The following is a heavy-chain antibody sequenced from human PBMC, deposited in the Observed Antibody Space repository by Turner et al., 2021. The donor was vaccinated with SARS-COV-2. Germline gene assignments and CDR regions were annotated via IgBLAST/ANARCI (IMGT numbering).Heavy chain of an antibody. Sequence: QVQVVQSGAEVKKPGSSVKVSCKASGGTFSNFAISWVRQAPGQGLQWVGRINPLTGVTDYAQDFQGRVTVTKDTSITTSYMELSSLKSDDTAIYFCARGMGATAIGAHWGLGTLVTVSS. CDR1: GGTFSNFA. CDR3: ARGMGATAIGAH. J-gene: IGHJ4*02. D-gene: IGHD2-21*02. V-gene: IGHV1-2*06. CDR2: INPLTGVT.